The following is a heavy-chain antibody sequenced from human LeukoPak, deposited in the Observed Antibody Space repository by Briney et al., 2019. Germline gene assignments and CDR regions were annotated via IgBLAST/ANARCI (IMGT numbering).Heavy chain of an antibody. V-gene: IGHV4-39*02. D-gene: IGHD3-16*01. J-gene: IGHJ5*02. CDR1: GGSISSSSYY. CDR3: ARDSFSGWFDP. Sequence: PSETLSLTCTVSGGSISSSSYYWGWIRQPPGKGLEWIGSIYYSGSTYYNPSLKSRVTISVDTSKNQFSLKLSSVTAADTAVYYCARDSFSGWFDPWGQGTLVTVSS. CDR2: IYYSGST.